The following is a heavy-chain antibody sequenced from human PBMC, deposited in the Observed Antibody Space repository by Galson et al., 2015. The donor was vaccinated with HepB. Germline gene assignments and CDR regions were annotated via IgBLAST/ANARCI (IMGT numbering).Heavy chain of an antibody. V-gene: IGHV3-53*04. J-gene: IGHJ4*02. D-gene: IGHD3-10*01. CDR1: GFTVSSNY. CDR2: IYSGTNT. CDR3: ARGPPYFYGSGSYYNVDY. Sequence: SLRLSCAASGFTVSSNYMSWVRQAPGKGLEWVPVIYSGTNTYYADSVKGRFTISRHNSKNTLYLQMTSLRAEDTAVYYCARGPPYFYGSGSYYNVDYWGQGTLVTVSS.